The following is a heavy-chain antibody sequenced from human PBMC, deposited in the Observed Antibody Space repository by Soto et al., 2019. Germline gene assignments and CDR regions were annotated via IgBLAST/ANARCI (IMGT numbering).Heavy chain of an antibody. CDR3: ARDRGLSSWSDYCYGMDV. V-gene: IGHV1-18*01. CDR1: GYTFTSYG. D-gene: IGHD6-13*01. Sequence: QVQLVQSGAEVKKPGASVKVSCKASGYTFTSYGISWVRQSPGQGRERMGGISAYNGNTNYAQKLQGRVTMTTDTSKSTAYMELGSLRSDDTAVYYCARDRGLSSWSDYCYGMDVWGQGTTVTVSS. J-gene: IGHJ6*02. CDR2: ISAYNGNT.